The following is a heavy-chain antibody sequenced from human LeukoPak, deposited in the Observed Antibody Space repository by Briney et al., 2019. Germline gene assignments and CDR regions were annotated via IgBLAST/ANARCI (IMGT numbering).Heavy chain of an antibody. CDR1: GFTIASYW. CDR2: IKQDGSEN. V-gene: IGHV3-7*01. CDR3: AREAAGEYFDY. J-gene: IGHJ4*02. D-gene: IGHD6-25*01. Sequence: GSLRLSCEASGFTIASYWMTWVRQAPGKGLEGVANIKQDGSENYYVDSVKGRFTISRDNAKNSLYLQMNSLRAEDTAVYYCAREAAGEYFDYWGQGTLVTVSS.